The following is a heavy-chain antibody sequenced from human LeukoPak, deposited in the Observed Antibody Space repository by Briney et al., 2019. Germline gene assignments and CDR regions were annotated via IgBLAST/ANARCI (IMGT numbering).Heavy chain of an antibody. CDR1: GYTFTSYG. V-gene: IGHV1-18*01. CDR3: ALNTLSSGYMDAFDI. Sequence: ASVKVSCKASGYTFTSYGISWVRQAPGQGLEWMGWISAYNGNTNYAQKLRDRVTMTTDTSTNTAYLELRSLRSDDTAVYYCALNTLSSGYMDAFDIWGQGTMVTVSS. J-gene: IGHJ3*02. CDR2: ISAYNGNT. D-gene: IGHD3-22*01.